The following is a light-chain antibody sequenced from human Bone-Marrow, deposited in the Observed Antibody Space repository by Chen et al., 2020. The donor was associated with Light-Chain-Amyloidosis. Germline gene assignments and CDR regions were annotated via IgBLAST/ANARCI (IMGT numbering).Light chain of an antibody. CDR2: DDS. Sequence: SYVLTQPSSVSVAPGQTATIACGGNNIGSTSVHWYQHTPGQAPLLVVYDDSDRPSGIPEQLSGSNSGNTATLTISRVEAGDEADYYCQVWDRSSDRPVFGGGTKLTVL. V-gene: IGLV3-21*02. CDR3: QVWDRSSDRPV. CDR1: NIGSTS. J-gene: IGLJ3*02.